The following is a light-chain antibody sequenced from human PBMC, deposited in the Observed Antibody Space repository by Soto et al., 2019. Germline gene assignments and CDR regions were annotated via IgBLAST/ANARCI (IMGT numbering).Light chain of an antibody. V-gene: IGLV2-14*01. Sequence: QSALTQPASVSGSPGQSLTISCTGTSSDVGGYNYVSWYQQHPGKAPKLMIYDVSNRPSGVSNRFSGSESGNTASLTISGLQAEDEADYYCSSYTSSSTLYVVFGGGTKLTVL. CDR3: SSYTSSSTLYVV. CDR2: DVS. J-gene: IGLJ2*01. CDR1: SSDVGGYNY.